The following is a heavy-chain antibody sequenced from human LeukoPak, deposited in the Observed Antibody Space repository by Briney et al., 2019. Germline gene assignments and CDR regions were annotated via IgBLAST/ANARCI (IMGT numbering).Heavy chain of an antibody. CDR3: ARELPRDIVVVVAAAGTIDY. J-gene: IGHJ4*02. CDR1: GFTFSSYS. V-gene: IGHV3-21*01. D-gene: IGHD2-15*01. CDR2: ISSSSSYI. Sequence: GGSLRLSCAASGFTFSSYSMNWVRQAPGEGLEWVSSISSSSSYIYYADSVKGRFTISRDNAKNSLYLQMNSLRAEDTAVYYCARELPRDIVVVVAAAGTIDYWGQGTLVTASP.